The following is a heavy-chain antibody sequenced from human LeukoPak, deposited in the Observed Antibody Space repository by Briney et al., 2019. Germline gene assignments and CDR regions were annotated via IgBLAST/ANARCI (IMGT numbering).Heavy chain of an antibody. CDR1: GGSFSGCY. J-gene: IGHJ4*02. Sequence: SETLSLTCAVYGGSFSGCYWSWIRQPPGKGLEWIGEINHSGSTNYNPSLKSRVTISVDTSKNQFSLKLSSVTAADTAVYYCARAASVGMVRGEPGGVDYWGQGTLVTVSS. CDR2: INHSGST. D-gene: IGHD3-10*01. V-gene: IGHV4-34*01. CDR3: ARAASVGMVRGEPGGVDY.